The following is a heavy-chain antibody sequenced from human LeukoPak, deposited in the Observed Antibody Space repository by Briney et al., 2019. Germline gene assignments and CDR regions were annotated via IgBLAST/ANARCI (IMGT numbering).Heavy chain of an antibody. CDR3: ARGGYSYGNEPDY. Sequence: SETLSLTCTVSGGSISSSSYYWSWIRQPPGKGLEWIGEINHSGSTNYNPSLKSRVTISVDTSKNQFSLKLSSVTAADTAVYYCARGGYSYGNEPDYWGQGTLVTVSS. CDR2: INHSGST. CDR1: GGSISSSSYY. V-gene: IGHV4-39*07. D-gene: IGHD5-18*01. J-gene: IGHJ4*02.